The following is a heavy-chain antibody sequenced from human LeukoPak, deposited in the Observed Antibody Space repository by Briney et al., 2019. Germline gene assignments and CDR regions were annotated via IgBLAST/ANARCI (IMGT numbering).Heavy chain of an antibody. Sequence: AGGSLRLSCAASGFTFSSYAMSWVRQAPGKGLEWVSYISSSGSTIYYADSVKGRFSISRDNAKNSLHLQMNSLRVEDTAVYYCARGTVAGKAPYWGQGTLVTVSS. CDR3: ARGTVAGKAPY. D-gene: IGHD6-19*01. J-gene: IGHJ4*02. V-gene: IGHV3-48*01. CDR1: GFTFSSYA. CDR2: ISSSGSTI.